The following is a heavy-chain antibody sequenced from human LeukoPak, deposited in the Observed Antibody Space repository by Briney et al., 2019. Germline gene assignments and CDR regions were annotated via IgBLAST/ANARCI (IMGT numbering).Heavy chain of an antibody. V-gene: IGHV3-74*03. CDR1: GFTFSTYW. J-gene: IGHJ4*02. Sequence: GGSLRLSCAASGFTFSTYWMHWVRQAPGKGLVWVSRIKGDGSITSYADSVKGRFTISRDNAKNTLYLQMNSLRAEDTAVYYCARVVGSTVRAPFDFWGQGMLVTVSS. CDR2: IKGDGSIT. CDR3: ARVVGSTVRAPFDF. D-gene: IGHD1-26*01.